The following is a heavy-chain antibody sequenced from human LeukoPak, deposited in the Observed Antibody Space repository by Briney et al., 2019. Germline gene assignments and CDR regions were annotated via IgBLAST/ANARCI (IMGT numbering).Heavy chain of an antibody. CDR2: ISAGGDIT. V-gene: IGHV3-23*01. CDR3: AKGNILTGYNDPYYFDY. Sequence: GGSLRLSCAASGFTVSSNYMSWVRQAPGKGLEWVSGISAGGDITYYSDSVKGRFAISRDISKSTLYLQLSSLRAEDTAIYYCAKGNILTGYNDPYYFDYWGQGTLVTVSS. D-gene: IGHD3-9*01. J-gene: IGHJ4*02. CDR1: GFTVSSNY.